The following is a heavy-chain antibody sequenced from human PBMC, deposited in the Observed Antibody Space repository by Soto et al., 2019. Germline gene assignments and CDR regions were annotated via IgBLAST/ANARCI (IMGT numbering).Heavy chain of an antibody. Sequence: EVQLLESGGGLVQPGGSLRLSCAASGFTFSSYAMSWVRQAPGKGLEWVSAISGSGGSTYYADSVKGRFTISRDNSKNTLYLQMNSLMAEDTAVYYCAKIVVVIRLLELWGQGTLVTVSS. CDR3: AKIVVVIRLLEL. V-gene: IGHV3-23*01. J-gene: IGHJ4*02. D-gene: IGHD2-21*01. CDR2: ISGSGGST. CDR1: GFTFSSYA.